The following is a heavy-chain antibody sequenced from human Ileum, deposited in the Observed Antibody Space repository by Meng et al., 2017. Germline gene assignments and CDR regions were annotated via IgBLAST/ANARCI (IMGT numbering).Heavy chain of an antibody. Sequence: QLQLQESGPGLVKPTETLSPPCIGLGGSVTSSSYDWGWIRQPPGKGLEWVGGITSTGNSYTTPSLKTRLTTSLDTSKNQFSLRLNSLTAADTAVYYCAGQPTSSGAGYSWFDPWGQGILVTVSS. V-gene: IGHV4-39*01. CDR2: ITSTGNS. J-gene: IGHJ5*02. D-gene: IGHD2-2*01. CDR3: AGQPTSSGAGYSWFDP. CDR1: GGSVTSSSYD.